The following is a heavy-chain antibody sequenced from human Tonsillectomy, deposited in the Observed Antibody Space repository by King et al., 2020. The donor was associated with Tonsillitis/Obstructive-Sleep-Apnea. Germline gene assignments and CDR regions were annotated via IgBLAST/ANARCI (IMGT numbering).Heavy chain of an antibody. D-gene: IGHD3-9*01. J-gene: IGHJ4*02. CDR1: GYSFTIYW. V-gene: IGHV5-51*01. CDR3: ARTYYDILTGYYYFDF. Sequence: QLVQSGAEMKKPGESLKISCKGSGYSFTIYWIGWVRQMPGKGLEWMGIIYPGDSDTRYSPSFQGQVTISADKSISNAYLQWSSLKATDTAMYYCARTYYDILTGYYYFDFWGQGTLVTVSS. CDR2: IYPGDSDT.